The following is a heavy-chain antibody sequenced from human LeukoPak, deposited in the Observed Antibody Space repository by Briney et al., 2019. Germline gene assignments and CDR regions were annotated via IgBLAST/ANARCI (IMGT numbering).Heavy chain of an antibody. CDR2: ISSSGTT. D-gene: IGHD3-22*01. CDR3: ARESSGSPGYYYYGMDV. J-gene: IGHJ6*02. V-gene: IGHV3-53*04. Sequence: GGSLRLSCAAPGFTVRGNSMSWVRQAPGKGLEWVSVISSSGTTYYADSVKGRFTISRHNSKNTLYLQMNSLRAEDTAVYYCARESSGSPGYYYYGMDVWGQGTTVTVSS. CDR1: GFTVRGNS.